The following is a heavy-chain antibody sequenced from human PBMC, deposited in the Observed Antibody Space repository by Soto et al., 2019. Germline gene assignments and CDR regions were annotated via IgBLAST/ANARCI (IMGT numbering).Heavy chain of an antibody. V-gene: IGHV1-69*18. Sequence: QVQLVQSGPEVRNPGSSVRVSCKTSGGTFSVHAINWVRQAPGQGLEWVGMIIPLYGRTNYAQKLQGRVTITADESTRTSILDLSSLTSEDTAVYFCAREGGGWASGDCDYWGQGTQVTISS. CDR3: AREGGGWASGDCDY. CDR2: IIPLYGRT. D-gene: IGHD2-21*01. J-gene: IGHJ4*02. CDR1: GGTFSVHA.